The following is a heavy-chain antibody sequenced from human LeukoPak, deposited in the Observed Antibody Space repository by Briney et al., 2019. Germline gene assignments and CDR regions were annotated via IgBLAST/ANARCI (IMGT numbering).Heavy chain of an antibody. V-gene: IGHV3-23*01. Sequence: GSLRLSCAASGFTFSSYWMSWVRQAPGKGLEWVSAISGSGGSTSYADSVKGRFTISRDNSKNTLYLQMNSLRAEDTAVYYCAKREPGHQPPDYWGQGTLVTVSS. CDR1: GFTFSSYW. CDR3: AKREPGHQPPDY. CDR2: ISGSGGST. D-gene: IGHD1-14*01. J-gene: IGHJ4*02.